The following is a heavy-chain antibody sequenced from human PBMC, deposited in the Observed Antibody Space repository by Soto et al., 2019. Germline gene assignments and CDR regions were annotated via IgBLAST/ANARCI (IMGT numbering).Heavy chain of an antibody. D-gene: IGHD3-10*02. V-gene: IGHV3-11*01. CDR1: GFTFNDHY. CDR2: ISTSGSMT. CDR3: AREVCVRGRPLDY. J-gene: IGHJ4*02. Sequence: QVQLVESGGGLVRPGGSLRLSCAASGFTFNDHYMAWIRQAPGKGLEWVSHISTSGSMTYYADSVKGRLTISRDNAENSLLLQMNSLRVEDTGVYYGAREVCVRGRPLDYWGQCNRVTVSS.